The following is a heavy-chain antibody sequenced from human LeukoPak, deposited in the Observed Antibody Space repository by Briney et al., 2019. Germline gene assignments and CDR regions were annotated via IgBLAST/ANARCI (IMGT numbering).Heavy chain of an antibody. CDR1: GYSISSGYY. V-gene: IGHV4-38-2*01. Sequence: SETLSLTCAVSGYSISSGYYWGWIRQPPGRGRDGIGSIFHGGSTYYTPSLKSRVTISVDTSKNQFSLKLSSVTAADTAVYYCARLSIVVVPAAIGGWFDPWGQGTLVTVSS. D-gene: IGHD2-2*01. J-gene: IGHJ5*02. CDR3: ARLSIVVVPAAIGGWFDP. CDR2: IFHGGST.